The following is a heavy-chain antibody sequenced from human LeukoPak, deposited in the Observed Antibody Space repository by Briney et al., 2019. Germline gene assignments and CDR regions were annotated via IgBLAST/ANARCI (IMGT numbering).Heavy chain of an antibody. V-gene: IGHV1-18*01. CDR3: ARAGFGEMSAGPDY. D-gene: IGHD3-10*01. CDR1: GYTFSNYG. Sequence: GASVKVSCKASGYTFSNYGISWVRQAPEQGLEWMGWISAYNGNTIYAQKFQGRVIMTTDTSTSTAYLDLRSLRSDDTAVYYCARAGFGEMSAGPDYWGQGTLVTVSS. CDR2: ISAYNGNT. J-gene: IGHJ4*02.